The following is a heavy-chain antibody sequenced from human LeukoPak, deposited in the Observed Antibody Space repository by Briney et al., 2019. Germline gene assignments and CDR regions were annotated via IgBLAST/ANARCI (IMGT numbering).Heavy chain of an antibody. CDR1: GYTLTGYY. V-gene: IGHV1-2*02. Sequence: ASVKVSCKASGYTLTGYYMHWVRQAPGQGLEWMEWINPNSGGTNYAQKFQGRVTMTRDTSISTAYMELSRLRSDDTAVYYCARDPMAGTAMVNFDYWGQGTLVTVSS. CDR2: INPNSGGT. CDR3: ARDPMAGTAMVNFDY. D-gene: IGHD5-18*01. J-gene: IGHJ4*02.